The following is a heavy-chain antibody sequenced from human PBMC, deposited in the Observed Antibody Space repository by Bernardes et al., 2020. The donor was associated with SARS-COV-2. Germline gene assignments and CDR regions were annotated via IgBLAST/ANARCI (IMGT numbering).Heavy chain of an antibody. CDR1: GGSITNYY. CDR2: IYYSGNT. CDR3: ARQTVGALEGFDS. V-gene: IGHV4-59*08. D-gene: IGHD1-26*01. Sequence: SETLSLTCTVSGGSITNYYWTWIRQPPGKGLEWIGYIYYSGNTDYNPSLKSRVTISVDMSRNQFSMRLNSATAADTAVYYCARQTVGALEGFDSWGQGTLVTVSS. J-gene: IGHJ5*01.